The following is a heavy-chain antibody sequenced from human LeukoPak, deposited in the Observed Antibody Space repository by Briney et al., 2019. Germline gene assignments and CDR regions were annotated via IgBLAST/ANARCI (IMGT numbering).Heavy chain of an antibody. J-gene: IGHJ4*02. CDR1: GFTFSSYG. V-gene: IGHV3-33*01. CDR2: IWYDGSNK. D-gene: IGHD1-26*01. CDR3: VRAGSSRPFDY. Sequence: GGSLRLSCAASGFTFSSYGMHWVRQAPGKGLEWVAVIWYDGSNKYYADSVKGRFTISRDNAKSTLFLQMNSLRAEDTAVYYCVRAGSSRPFDYWGQGTLVTVSS.